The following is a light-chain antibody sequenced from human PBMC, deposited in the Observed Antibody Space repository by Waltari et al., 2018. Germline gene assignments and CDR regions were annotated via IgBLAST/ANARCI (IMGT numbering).Light chain of an antibody. CDR2: YNS. V-gene: IGLV3-21*04. CDR3: QAWHTGTSHVV. Sequence: SYVLTQPPSVSVAPGMTARNTWEGNDIASKRFHWYQQKPGQAPVLVMYYNSDRPSGIPERFSGSNSGNTATLTITRVEAGDEADYYCQAWHTGTSHVVFGGGTKLTVL. J-gene: IGLJ2*01. CDR1: DIASKR.